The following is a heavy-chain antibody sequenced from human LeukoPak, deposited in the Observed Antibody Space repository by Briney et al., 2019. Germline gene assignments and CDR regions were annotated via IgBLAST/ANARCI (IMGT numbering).Heavy chain of an antibody. CDR3: AKDAASAYYYDSSGYFVDY. J-gene: IGHJ4*02. Sequence: PGGSLRLSCAASGFTFSSYAMSWVRQAPGKGLEWVSAISGSGGGTYYADSVKGRFTISRDNSKNTLYLQMNSLRAEDTAVYYCAKDAASAYYYDSSGYFVDYWGQGTLVTVSS. D-gene: IGHD3-22*01. CDR2: ISGSGGGT. CDR1: GFTFSSYA. V-gene: IGHV3-23*01.